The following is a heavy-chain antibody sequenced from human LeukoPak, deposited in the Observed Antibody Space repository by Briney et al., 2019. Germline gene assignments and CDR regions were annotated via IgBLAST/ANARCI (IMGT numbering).Heavy chain of an antibody. Sequence: SGGSLRVSCVASGFSFSSYWLTWLRQTSGKGLERVANINNDGSEVYYIDSVKGRFTTSRDNAKNLVYLQMNSLRVEDTAVYYCARDRGWQSFDYWGQGTRVIVSS. CDR2: INNDGSEV. V-gene: IGHV3-7*01. D-gene: IGHD3-10*01. CDR3: ARDRGWQSFDY. J-gene: IGHJ4*02. CDR1: GFSFSSYW.